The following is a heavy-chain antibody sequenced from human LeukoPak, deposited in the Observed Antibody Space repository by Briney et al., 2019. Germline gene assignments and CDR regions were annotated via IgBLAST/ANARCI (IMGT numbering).Heavy chain of an antibody. Sequence: PSETLSLTCTVSGGSISNYYWNWIRQPPGKGLEWIGYIYYTGSTNYNPSLKSRVTMSVDTSKNQFSLKLSSVTAADTAVYYCARESFVIVGNAFDIWGQGTMVTVSS. CDR1: GGSISNYY. D-gene: IGHD3-22*01. V-gene: IGHV4-59*01. CDR3: ARESFVIVGNAFDI. CDR2: IYYTGST. J-gene: IGHJ3*02.